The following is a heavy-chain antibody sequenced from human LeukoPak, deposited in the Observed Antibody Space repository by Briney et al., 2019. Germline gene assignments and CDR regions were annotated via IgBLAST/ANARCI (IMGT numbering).Heavy chain of an antibody. CDR2: IKGDGIST. CDR1: GFDFSSNW. Sequence: GGSLRLSCAASGFDFSSNWMHWVRHAPGQGLVWVSRIKGDGISTNYADSVKGRFTISRDNAKNSLYLQMNSLRAEDTAVYYCARDLGGYGDYAPFDYWGQGTLVTVSS. D-gene: IGHD4-17*01. V-gene: IGHV3-74*01. CDR3: ARDLGGYGDYAPFDY. J-gene: IGHJ4*02.